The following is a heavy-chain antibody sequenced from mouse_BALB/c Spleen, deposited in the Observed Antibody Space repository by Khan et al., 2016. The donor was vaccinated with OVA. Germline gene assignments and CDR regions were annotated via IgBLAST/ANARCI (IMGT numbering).Heavy chain of an antibody. J-gene: IGHJ2*01. V-gene: IGHV3-2*02. CDR1: GYSITSDYA. Sequence: EVQLVESGPGLVKPSQSLSLTCTVTGYSITSDYAWNWIRQFPGNKLEWMGYISYSGNIHYNPSLKSRISITRDTSKNQFFLQLKSVTTEDTATYYCARIYGGDFDYGGQGTTLTGSS. CDR3: ARIYGGDFDY. CDR2: ISYSGNI. D-gene: IGHD1-1*02.